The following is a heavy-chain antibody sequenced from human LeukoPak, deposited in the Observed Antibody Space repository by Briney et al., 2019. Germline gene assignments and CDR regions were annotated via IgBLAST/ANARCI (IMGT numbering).Heavy chain of an antibody. CDR1: GVTFSSYS. CDR2: ISSSSSYI. Sequence: GGSLRLSCAASGVTFSSYSMNWVRQAPGKGLEWVSSISSSSSYIYYADSVKGRFTISRHNAKNSLYLQMNSLRDEDTAVYYCARSRIAGSYHAEYFQHWGQGTLVTVSS. D-gene: IGHD3-16*01. CDR3: ARSRIAGSYHAEYFQH. V-gene: IGHV3-21*01. J-gene: IGHJ1*01.